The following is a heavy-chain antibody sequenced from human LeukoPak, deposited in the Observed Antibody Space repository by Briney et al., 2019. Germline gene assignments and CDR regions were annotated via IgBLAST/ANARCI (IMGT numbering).Heavy chain of an antibody. Sequence: SETLSLTCTVSVGSITSYYWSWIRQPPGKGLEWIAYIYYTGSTNYNPSLESRVTISVDTSKNQCSLRLSSVTAADTVVYYCARLTVTTAIDYWGQGTLVTVSS. D-gene: IGHD4-17*01. CDR2: IYYTGST. CDR3: ARLTVTTAIDY. J-gene: IGHJ4*02. CDR1: VGSITSYY. V-gene: IGHV4-59*01.